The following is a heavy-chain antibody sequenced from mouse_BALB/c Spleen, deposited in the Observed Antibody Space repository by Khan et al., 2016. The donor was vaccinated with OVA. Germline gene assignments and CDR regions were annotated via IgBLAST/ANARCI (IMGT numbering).Heavy chain of an antibody. V-gene: IGHV5-6-5*01. CDR1: GFTFRSYA. CDR2: ISSGGST. D-gene: IGHD1-1*01. CDR3: ARPGTTGWYFDV. Sequence: EVKLVESGGGLVRPGGSPKLSCAASGFTFRSYAMSWVRQTPEKRLEWVASISSGGSTYYPDSVKGRFTISRDNARNILYLQMSSLRSEDTAMYYCARPGTTGWYFDVWGAGTTVTVSS. J-gene: IGHJ1*01.